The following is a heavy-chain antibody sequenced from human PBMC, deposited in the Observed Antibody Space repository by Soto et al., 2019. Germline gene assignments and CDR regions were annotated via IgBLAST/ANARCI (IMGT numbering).Heavy chain of an antibody. CDR2: ITSSGVNT. CDR3: AKGNGAAGGRGAYFHS. V-gene: IGHV3-23*01. J-gene: IGHJ4*01. CDR1: GFTFRSYA. D-gene: IGHD6-13*01. Sequence: QLLESGGGLVQPGGSLRLSCATSGFTFRSYAMSWVRQAPGKGLEWVSTITSSGVNTFYAGSVKGRFTISRDNSKSTLSLQINSLKAEDTAIYYWAKGNGAAGGRGAYFHSWGHGTLVTVSS.